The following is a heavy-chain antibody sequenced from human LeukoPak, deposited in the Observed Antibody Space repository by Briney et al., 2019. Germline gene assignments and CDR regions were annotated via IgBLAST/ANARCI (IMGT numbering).Heavy chain of an antibody. J-gene: IGHJ4*02. CDR1: GYSFTNNY. Sequence: ASVMVSCRASGYSFTNNYIHWVRQAPGQGLEWMGMIYPRDGSTSYAQRFQDRVTVARDTSTSTVHMELSGLRAEDTALYYCARDQEGFDYWGQGTLVTVSS. CDR3: ARDQEGFDY. CDR2: IYPRDGST. V-gene: IGHV1-46*01.